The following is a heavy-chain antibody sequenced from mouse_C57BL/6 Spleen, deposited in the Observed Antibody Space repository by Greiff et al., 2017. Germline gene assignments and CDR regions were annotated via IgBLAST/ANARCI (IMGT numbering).Heavy chain of an antibody. CDR3: ARRDGNWEGDY. CDR2: IYPRSGNT. D-gene: IGHD4-1*01. V-gene: IGHV1-81*01. Sequence: VQLQQSGAELARPGASVKLSCKASGYTFTSHGISWVKQRTGQGLEWIGEIYPRSGNTYYNEKFKGKATLTADKASSPAYMELRSLTSEDSAVYFCARRDGNWEGDYWGQGTTLTVSS. J-gene: IGHJ2*01. CDR1: GYTFTSHG.